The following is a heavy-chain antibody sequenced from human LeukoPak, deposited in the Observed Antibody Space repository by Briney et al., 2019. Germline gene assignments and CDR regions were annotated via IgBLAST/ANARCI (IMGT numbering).Heavy chain of an antibody. Sequence: GGSLRLSCAASGFTFSSYAMSWVRQAPGKGLEWVSAISGSGGSIYYADSVKGRFTISRDNSKNTLYLQMNSLRAEDTAVYYCAVAQWGGKYYFDYWGQGTLVTVSS. CDR3: AVAQWGGKYYFDY. D-gene: IGHD3-16*01. V-gene: IGHV3-23*01. J-gene: IGHJ4*02. CDR2: ISGSGGSI. CDR1: GFTFSSYA.